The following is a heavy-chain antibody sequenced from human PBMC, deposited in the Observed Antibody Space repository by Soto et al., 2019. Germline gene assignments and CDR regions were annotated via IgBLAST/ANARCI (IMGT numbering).Heavy chain of an antibody. CDR3: ANPSRYDYIWGSYSALDY. D-gene: IGHD3-16*01. J-gene: IGHJ4*02. CDR1: GFTFSSYA. CDR2: ISGSGGST. Sequence: GGSLRLSCAASGFTFSSYAMSWVRQAPGKGLEWVSAISGSGGSTYYADSVKGRFTISRDNSKNTLYLQMNSLRAEDTAVYYCANPSRYDYIWGSYSALDYWGQGTLVTVSS. V-gene: IGHV3-23*01.